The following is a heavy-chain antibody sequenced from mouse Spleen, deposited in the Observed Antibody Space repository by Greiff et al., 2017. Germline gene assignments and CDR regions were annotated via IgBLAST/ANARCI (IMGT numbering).Heavy chain of an antibody. CDR3: ARSRYYEYDFAY. CDR1: GYSFTGYY. Sequence: EVQLQQSGPELVKPGASVKISCKASGYSFTGYYMNWVKQSPEKSLEWIGEINPSTGGTTYNQKFKAKATLTVDKSSSTAYMQLKSLTSEDSAVYYCARSRYYEYDFAYWGQGTLVTVSA. CDR2: INPSTGGT. J-gene: IGHJ3*01. D-gene: IGHD2-4*01. V-gene: IGHV1-42*01.